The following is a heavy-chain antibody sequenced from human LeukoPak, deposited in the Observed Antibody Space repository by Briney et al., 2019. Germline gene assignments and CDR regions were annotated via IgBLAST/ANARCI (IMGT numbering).Heavy chain of an antibody. Sequence: SETLSLTCTVSGGSLSSHYRSWIRHPPGKRLEWIGYLYYSGSTNYNPSLKSRVTISVDTSKTQFSLKLSSVTAADTAVYYCARAISPGYDFWSGYYWFDPWGQGTLVTVSS. CDR3: ARAISPGYDFWSGYYWFDP. CDR1: GGSLSSHY. CDR2: LYYSGST. D-gene: IGHD3-3*01. V-gene: IGHV4-59*11. J-gene: IGHJ5*02.